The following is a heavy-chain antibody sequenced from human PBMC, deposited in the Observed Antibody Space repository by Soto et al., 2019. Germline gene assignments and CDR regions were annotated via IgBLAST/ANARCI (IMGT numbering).Heavy chain of an antibody. CDR1: GGSISNNNW. CDR2: IYHSGAT. D-gene: IGHD6-19*01. J-gene: IGHJ5*02. Sequence: PSETLSLTCVVSGGSISNNNWWTWVRQPPGKGLEWIAEIYHSGATNYNPSLRSRVTLSVDKSNNQVSQRLNSVTAADTAVYYCARGRDQWLPLDNWFDPWGQGTLVTVSS. V-gene: IGHV4-4*02. CDR3: ARGRDQWLPLDNWFDP.